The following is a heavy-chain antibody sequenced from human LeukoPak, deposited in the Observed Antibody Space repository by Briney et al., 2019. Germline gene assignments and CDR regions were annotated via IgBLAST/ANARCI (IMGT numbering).Heavy chain of an antibody. CDR3: ARADEFIVGATTDYFDY. D-gene: IGHD1-26*01. CDR2: IYYSGST. CDR1: GGSISSSSYY. Sequence: SETLSLTWTVSGGSISSSSYYWGWIRQPPGKGLEWIGSIYYSGSTYYNPSLKSRVTISVDTSKNQFSLKLSSVTAADTAVYYCARADEFIVGATTDYFDYWGQGTLVTVSS. J-gene: IGHJ4*02. V-gene: IGHV4-39*07.